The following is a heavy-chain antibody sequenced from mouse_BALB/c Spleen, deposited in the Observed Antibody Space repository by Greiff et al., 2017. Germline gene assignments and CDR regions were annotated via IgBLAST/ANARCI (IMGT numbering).Heavy chain of an antibody. V-gene: IGHV2-9*02. Sequence: VQLQQSGPGLVAPSQSLSITCTVSGFSLTSYGVHWVRQPPGKGLEWLGVIWAGGSTNYNSALMSRLSISKDNSKSQVFLKMNSLQTDDTAMYYCARVLFDEGYYYAMDYWGQGTSVTVSS. CDR2: IWAGGST. D-gene: IGHD6-1*01. CDR3: ARVLFDEGYYYAMDY. CDR1: GFSLTSYG. J-gene: IGHJ4*01.